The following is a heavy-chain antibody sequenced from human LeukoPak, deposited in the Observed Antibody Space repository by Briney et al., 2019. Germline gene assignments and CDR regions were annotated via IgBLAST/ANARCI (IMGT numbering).Heavy chain of an antibody. CDR2: IWYDGSNK. D-gene: IGHD2-21*01. V-gene: IGHV3-33*06. CDR3: AKENRRLLKDFDY. Sequence: PGRSLRLSCAASGFTFSSYGMHWVRQAPGKGLEWVAVIWYDGSNKYYADSVKGRFTISRDNSKNTLYLQMNSLRAEDTAVYYCAKENRRLLKDFDYWGQGTLVTVSS. CDR1: GFTFSSYG. J-gene: IGHJ4*02.